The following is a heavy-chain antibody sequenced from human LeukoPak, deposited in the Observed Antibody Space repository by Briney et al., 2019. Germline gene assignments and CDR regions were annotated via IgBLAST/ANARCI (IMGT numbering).Heavy chain of an antibody. CDR3: ARDRYCSGGSCYSGLY. CDR1: GFTFSSYA. Sequence: GGSLRLSCAASGFTFSSYAMHWVRQAPGKGLEWVAVISYDGSNKYYADSVKGRFTISRDNSKNTLYLQMNSLRAEDTAVYYCARDRYCSGGSCYSGLYWGQGTLVTVSS. V-gene: IGHV3-30*04. J-gene: IGHJ4*02. D-gene: IGHD2-15*01. CDR2: ISYDGSNK.